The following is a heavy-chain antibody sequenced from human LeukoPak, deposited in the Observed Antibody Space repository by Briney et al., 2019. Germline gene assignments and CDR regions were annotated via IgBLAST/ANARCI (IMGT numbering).Heavy chain of an antibody. D-gene: IGHD2-15*01. CDR2: INPNSGGT. CDR3: ARAPGYCSGGSCYSNWFDP. CDR1: GYTFTGYY. V-gene: IGHV1-2*02. Sequence: ASVKVSCKASGYTFTGYYMHWVRQAPGHGREWMGWINPNSGGTSYAQKFQGRVTMTRDTSISTAYMELSRLRSDDTAVYYCARAPGYCSGGSCYSNWFDPWGQGTLVTVSS. J-gene: IGHJ5*02.